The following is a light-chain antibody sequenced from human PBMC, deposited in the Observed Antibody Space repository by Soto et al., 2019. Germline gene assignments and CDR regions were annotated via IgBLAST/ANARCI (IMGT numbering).Light chain of an antibody. Sequence: QSALTQPASVSGSPGQSITISCTGTSSDVGGYNYVSWYQQHPGKAPKLMIYEVSNRPSGVSNRFSGSKSGNTASLTISGLQAEDEADYYCSSYTSSSTLSFGRGTKLPVL. CDR2: EVS. CDR1: SSDVGGYNY. CDR3: SSYTSSSTLS. J-gene: IGLJ3*02. V-gene: IGLV2-14*01.